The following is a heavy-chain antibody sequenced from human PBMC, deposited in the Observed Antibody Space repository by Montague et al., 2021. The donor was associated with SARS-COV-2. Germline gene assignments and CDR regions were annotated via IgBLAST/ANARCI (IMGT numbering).Heavy chain of an antibody. D-gene: IGHD2-21*02. Sequence: CAISGDSVSSNIATWNWIRQSPSRGLEWLGRTYYRSKCYNDYAVSVKSRVIINPDTSNNRISLQFNSVTPEDTAVYYCARAYCGGDCYFYWYFDLWGRGTLVTVSS. CDR2: TYYRSKCYN. CDR3: ARAYCGGDCYFYWYFDL. CDR1: GDSVSSNIAT. V-gene: IGHV6-1*01. J-gene: IGHJ2*01.